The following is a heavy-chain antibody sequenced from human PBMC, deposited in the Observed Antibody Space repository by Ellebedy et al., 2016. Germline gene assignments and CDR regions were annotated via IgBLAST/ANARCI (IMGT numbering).Heavy chain of an antibody. D-gene: IGHD2-21*02. CDR2: IRSKAYGGTT. Sequence: GGSLRLSXTASGFTFGDYAMSWFRQAPGKGLEWVGFIRSKAYGGTTEYAASVKGRFTISRDDSKSIAYLQMNSLKTEDTAVYYCTRVEKHIVVVTAPFDYWGQGTLVTVSS. J-gene: IGHJ4*02. CDR3: TRVEKHIVVVTAPFDY. CDR1: GFTFGDYA. V-gene: IGHV3-49*03.